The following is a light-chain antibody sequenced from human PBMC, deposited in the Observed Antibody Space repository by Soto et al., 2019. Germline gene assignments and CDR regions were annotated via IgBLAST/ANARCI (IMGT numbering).Light chain of an antibody. Sequence: QSALTQPRSVSGSPGQSVTISCTGTSSDVGGYNYVSWYQQHPGKAPKLMIYDVSKRPSGVPDRFSGSKSGNTASLTISGPQAEDEADYYCCSYAGSYTLWVFGGGTQLTVL. CDR2: DVS. CDR1: SSDVGGYNY. CDR3: CSYAGSYTLWV. V-gene: IGLV2-11*01. J-gene: IGLJ3*02.